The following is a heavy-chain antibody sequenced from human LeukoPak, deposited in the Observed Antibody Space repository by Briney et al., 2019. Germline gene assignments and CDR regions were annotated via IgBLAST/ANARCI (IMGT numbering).Heavy chain of an antibody. D-gene: IGHD3-16*01. CDR1: GGTFSSYA. Sequence: SVKVSCKASGGTFSSYAVSWVRQAPGQGLEWMGGIIPIFGTANYAQKFQGRVTITADESTSTAYMELSSLRAEDTAVYYCAKDASSTFYYMDVWGKGTTVTVSS. CDR2: IIPIFGTA. CDR3: AKDASSTFYYMDV. V-gene: IGHV1-69*13. J-gene: IGHJ6*03.